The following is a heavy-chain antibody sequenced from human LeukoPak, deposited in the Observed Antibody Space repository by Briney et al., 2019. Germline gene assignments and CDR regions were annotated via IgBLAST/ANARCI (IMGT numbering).Heavy chain of an antibody. CDR2: ISSSSYI. J-gene: IGHJ4*02. Sequence: PGGSLRLSCAASGFTFSSYSMNWVRQAPGKGLEWVSSISSSSYIYYADSVKGRFTISRDNAKNSLYLQMNSLRAEDTAVYYCAREYYRRDGYNPLDYWGQGTLVTVSS. CDR1: GFTFSSYS. D-gene: IGHD5-24*01. CDR3: AREYYRRDGYNPLDY. V-gene: IGHV3-21*01.